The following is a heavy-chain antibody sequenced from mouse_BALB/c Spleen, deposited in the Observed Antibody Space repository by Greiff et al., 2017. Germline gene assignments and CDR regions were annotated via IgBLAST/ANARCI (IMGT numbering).Heavy chain of an antibody. J-gene: IGHJ1*01. CDR3: ARKSKPPYYGSSYWYFDV. D-gene: IGHD1-1*01. V-gene: IGHV5-9*03. Sequence: EVKLMESGGGLVKPGGSLKLSCAASGFTFSSYTMSWVRQTPEKRLEWVATISSGGGNTYYPDSVKGRFTISRDNAKNNLYLQMSSLRSEDTALYYCARKSKPPYYGSSYWYFDVWGAGTTVTVSS. CDR1: GFTFSSYT. CDR2: ISSGGGNT.